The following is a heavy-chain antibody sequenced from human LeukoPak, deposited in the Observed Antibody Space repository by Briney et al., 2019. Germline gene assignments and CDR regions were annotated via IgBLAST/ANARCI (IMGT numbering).Heavy chain of an antibody. D-gene: IGHD2-2*01. CDR2: IYHSGST. CDR3: AAAANDMAFDI. Sequence: SETLSLTCAVSGGSISSGGYSWSWIRQPPGKGLEWIRYIYHSGSTYYNPSLKSRVTISVDRSKNQFSLKLSSVTAADTAVYYCAAAANDMAFDIWGQGTMVTVSS. J-gene: IGHJ3*02. CDR1: GGSISSGGYS. V-gene: IGHV4-30-2*01.